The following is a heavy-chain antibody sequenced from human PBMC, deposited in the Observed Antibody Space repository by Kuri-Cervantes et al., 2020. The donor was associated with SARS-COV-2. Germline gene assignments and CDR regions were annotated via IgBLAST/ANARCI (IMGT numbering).Heavy chain of an antibody. J-gene: IGHJ2*01. V-gene: IGHV3-23*01. CDR3: AREERSPMRFGYFDL. D-gene: IGHD3-10*01. CDR2: ISGSGGST. Sequence: GGSLRLSCAASGFTFSSYAMSWVRQAPGKGLEWVSAISGSGGSTYYADSVKGRFTISRDNSKNTLYLQMNSLRAEDTAVYYCAREERSPMRFGYFDLWGRGTLVTVSS. CDR1: GFTFSSYA.